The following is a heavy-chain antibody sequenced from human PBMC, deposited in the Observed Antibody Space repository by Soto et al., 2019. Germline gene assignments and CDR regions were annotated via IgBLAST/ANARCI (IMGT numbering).Heavy chain of an antibody. CDR2: ISSSSSYI. CDR3: AREPRPDYYYMDV. J-gene: IGHJ6*03. Sequence: GGSLRLSCAASGFTISSYSMNWVRQAPGKGLEWVSSISSSSSYIYYADSVKGRFTISRDNAKNSLYLQMNSLRAEDTAVYYCAREPRPDYYYMDVWGKGTTVTVSS. V-gene: IGHV3-21*01. CDR1: GFTISSYS.